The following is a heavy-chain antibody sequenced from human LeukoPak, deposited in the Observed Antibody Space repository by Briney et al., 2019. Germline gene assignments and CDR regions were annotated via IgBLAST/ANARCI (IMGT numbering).Heavy chain of an antibody. D-gene: IGHD1-26*01. Sequence: GGSLRLSCAASGFTFSSYGMHWVRQAPGKGLEWVAVISYDGSNKYYADSVKGRFTISRDNSKNTLYLQMNSLRAEDTAVYYCAKVGYSGSYPFYYYYGMDVWGQGTTVTVSS. CDR3: AKVGYSGSYPFYYYYGMDV. V-gene: IGHV3-30*18. J-gene: IGHJ6*02. CDR1: GFTFSSYG. CDR2: ISYDGSNK.